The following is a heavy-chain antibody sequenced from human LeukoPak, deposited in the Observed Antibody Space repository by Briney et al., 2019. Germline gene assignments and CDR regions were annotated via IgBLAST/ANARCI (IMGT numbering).Heavy chain of an antibody. D-gene: IGHD6-6*01. Sequence: PGGSLRLSCAASGFTFSSYAMSWVRQAPGKGLEWVSAISGSGGSTYYADSVKGRFAISRDNSKNTVYLQMKSLRAEDTAVYYCAKAGSIAARPPIFDYWGQGTLVTVSS. CDR1: GFTFSSYA. V-gene: IGHV3-23*01. CDR3: AKAGSIAARPPIFDY. J-gene: IGHJ4*02. CDR2: ISGSGGST.